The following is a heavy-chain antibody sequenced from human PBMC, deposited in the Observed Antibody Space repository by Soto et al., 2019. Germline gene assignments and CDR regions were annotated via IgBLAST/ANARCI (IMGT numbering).Heavy chain of an antibody. CDR3: ARISPGYSSSWYVGQNWFDP. Sequence: QVQLQESGPGLVKPSETLSLTCTVSGGSISSYYWSWIRQPPGKGLEWIGYIYYSGSTNYNPSLKSRVTISVDTSKNQFSLKLSSVTAADTAVYYCARISPGYSSSWYVGQNWFDPWGQGTLVTVSS. CDR2: IYYSGST. V-gene: IGHV4-59*01. CDR1: GGSISSYY. J-gene: IGHJ5*02. D-gene: IGHD6-13*01.